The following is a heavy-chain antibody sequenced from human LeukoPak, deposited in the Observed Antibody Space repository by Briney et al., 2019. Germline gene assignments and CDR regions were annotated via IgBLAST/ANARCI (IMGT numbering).Heavy chain of an antibody. J-gene: IGHJ1*01. V-gene: IGHV3-48*03. CDR2: ISSSGSTI. D-gene: IGHD2/OR15-2a*01. Sequence: TGGSLRLSCAASGFTFSSYEMNWIRQAPGKGLEWVSYISSSGSTIYYADSVKGRFTISRDNAKNSLYLQMNSLRAEDTAVYYCARDSSFPYDFQHWGQGTLVTVSS. CDR1: GFTFSSYE. CDR3: ARDSSFPYDFQH.